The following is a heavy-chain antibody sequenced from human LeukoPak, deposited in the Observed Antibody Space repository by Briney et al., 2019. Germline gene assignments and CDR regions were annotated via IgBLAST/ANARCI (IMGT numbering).Heavy chain of an antibody. Sequence: SETLSLTCAVYGGSFSGYYWSWIRQPPGKGLEWIGEINHSGSTNYNPSLKSRVTISVDTSKNQFSLKLSSVTAADTAVYYCARTGAIVPIDYWGQGTPVTVSS. J-gene: IGHJ4*02. CDR1: GGSFSGYY. D-gene: IGHD1-26*01. V-gene: IGHV4-34*01. CDR2: INHSGST. CDR3: ARTGAIVPIDY.